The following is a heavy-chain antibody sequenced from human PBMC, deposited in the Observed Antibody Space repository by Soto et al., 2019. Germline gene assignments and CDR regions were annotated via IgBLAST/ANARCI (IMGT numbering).Heavy chain of an antibody. CDR2: INPHTGDT. CDR3: AREGGAAPGARREWYLDL. J-gene: IGHJ2*01. Sequence: QVQLVQSGAEVKKPGASVTVSCKTSGYPLTDFDIHWVRQAPGQGLEWMAWINPHTGDTNTALKFQGRVTMTRDTSLNTAFTELTRLSSDEPAVYYCAREGGAAPGARREWYLDLWGRGTLVSVSS. D-gene: IGHD3-16*01. V-gene: IGHV1-2*02. CDR1: GYPLTDFD.